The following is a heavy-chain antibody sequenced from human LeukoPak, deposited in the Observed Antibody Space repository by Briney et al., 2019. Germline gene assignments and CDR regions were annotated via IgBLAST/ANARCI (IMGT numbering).Heavy chain of an antibody. Sequence: SETLSLTCAVSGGSISSDNYYWNWIRQPAGKGLEWIGRISTSGSTNYSPSLKSRVTMSGDTSKNLFSLKLSSVTAADTAVYYCARETVAAADPYAMDVWGQGTTVTVSS. V-gene: IGHV4-61*02. CDR1: GGSISSDNYY. CDR2: ISTSGST. D-gene: IGHD6-13*01. J-gene: IGHJ6*02. CDR3: ARETVAAADPYAMDV.